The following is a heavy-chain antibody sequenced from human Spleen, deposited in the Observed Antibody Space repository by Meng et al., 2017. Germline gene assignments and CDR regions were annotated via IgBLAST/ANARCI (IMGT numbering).Heavy chain of an antibody. CDR1: GDTFSSYT. CDR3: ARRIYDSRGFYYGHDDFDI. V-gene: IGHV1-69*06. Sequence: SVKVSCKASGDTFSSYTISWVRQAPGQGLEWMGGIIPIFGTTNYAQQFQGRVTITADKSTSTAYMELNSLRSEDTATYYCARRIYDSRGFYYGHDDFDIWGQGTLVTVSS. CDR2: IIPIFGTT. D-gene: IGHD3-22*01. J-gene: IGHJ3*02.